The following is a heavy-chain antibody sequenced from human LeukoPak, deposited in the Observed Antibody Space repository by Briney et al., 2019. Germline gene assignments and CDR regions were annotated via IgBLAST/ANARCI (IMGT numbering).Heavy chain of an antibody. D-gene: IGHD3-9*01. CDR2: INGSGENT. CDR3: AKVSVNYDILTGSYFYY. V-gene: IGHV3-23*01. Sequence: GGSLRLSCAASGFTFNTYAMNWVRQAPGKGLEWVSSINGSGENTYYADSVKGRFTISRDNSKNTLTLQMNSLRAEDTAVYYCAKVSVNYDILTGSYFYYWGQGTLVTVSS. CDR1: GFTFNTYA. J-gene: IGHJ4*02.